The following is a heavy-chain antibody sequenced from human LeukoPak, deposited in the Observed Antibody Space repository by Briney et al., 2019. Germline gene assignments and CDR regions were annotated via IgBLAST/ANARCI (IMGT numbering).Heavy chain of an antibody. V-gene: IGHV3-7*01. Sequence: PGGSLRLSCAASGFTFSDAWMNWVRQAPGKGLEWVANIKQDGSEKYYVDSVKGRFTISRDNAKNSLYLQMNSLRAEDTAVYYCARNAFDIWGQGTMVTVTS. CDR2: IKQDGSEK. CDR1: GFTFSDAW. J-gene: IGHJ3*02. CDR3: ARNAFDI.